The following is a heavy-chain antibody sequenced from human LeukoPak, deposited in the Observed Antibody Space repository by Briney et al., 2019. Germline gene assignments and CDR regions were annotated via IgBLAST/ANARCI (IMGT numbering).Heavy chain of an antibody. CDR2: IRYDGGDK. CDR1: GFTFSYYG. V-gene: IGHV3-30*02. D-gene: IGHD6-19*01. CDR3: ARLSSGWFIDY. Sequence: GGSLRLSCAASGFTFSYYGMHWVRQAPGKGLEWVAFIRYDGGDKFYAASVKGRFTISRDTSRNTLYLQMNSLRLEDTAVYYCARLSSGWFIDYWGQGTLVTVSS. J-gene: IGHJ4*02.